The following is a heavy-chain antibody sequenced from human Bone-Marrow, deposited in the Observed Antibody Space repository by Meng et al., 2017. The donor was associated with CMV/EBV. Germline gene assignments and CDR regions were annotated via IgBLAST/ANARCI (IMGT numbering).Heavy chain of an antibody. Sequence: GESLKISCAASGFTVSSNYMSWVRQAPGKGLEWVSVIYSGGSTYYADSVKGRFTISRDNSKNTLYLQMNSLRTEDTAVYYCARDYGNWYFDLWGRGPLVTVSS. CDR1: GFTVSSNY. CDR3: ARDYGNWYFDL. CDR2: IYSGGST. D-gene: IGHD3-16*01. J-gene: IGHJ2*01. V-gene: IGHV3-66*02.